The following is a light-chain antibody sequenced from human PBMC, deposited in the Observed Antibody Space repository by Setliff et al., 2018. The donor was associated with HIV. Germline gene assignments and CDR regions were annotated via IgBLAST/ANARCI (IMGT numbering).Light chain of an antibody. CDR1: NSDIGNYNL. CDR2: EVT. J-gene: IGLJ1*01. V-gene: IGLV2-23*02. Sequence: QSALTQPASVSGSPGQSITISCAGTNSDIGNYNLVSWYRQYPGKAPNLIIYEVTKRPSGVPNRFSASKSGNTASLTISGLQPEDEADYYCCSYAGSSTLEVFGTGTKVTV. CDR3: CSYAGSSTLEV.